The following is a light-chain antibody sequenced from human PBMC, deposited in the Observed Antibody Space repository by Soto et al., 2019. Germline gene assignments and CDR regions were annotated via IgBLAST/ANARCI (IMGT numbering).Light chain of an antibody. CDR3: ISYAGSSIGV. CDR1: SSDVGAYNY. Sequence: QSVLTPPPSASGSPGQSVTISCTGTSSDVGAYNYVSWYQQHPGKAPKLMIYDVSKRPSGVPDRFSGSKSGNTASLTVSGLQAEDEADFYCISYAGSSIGVFGGGTKVTVL. V-gene: IGLV2-8*01. CDR2: DVS. J-gene: IGLJ3*02.